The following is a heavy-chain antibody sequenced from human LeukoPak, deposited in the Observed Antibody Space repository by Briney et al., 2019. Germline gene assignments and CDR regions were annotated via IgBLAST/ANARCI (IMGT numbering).Heavy chain of an antibody. Sequence: PGGSLRLSCAASGFTFSSYWMHWVRQAPGKGLVWVSRINSDERSTTYADPLKGRLTLSRDNAKNTLYLQMNSLRDEDTAVYYCASSGSNSLYYFDSWGQGTLVSVSS. CDR3: ASSGSNSLYYFDS. D-gene: IGHD3-10*01. CDR2: INSDERST. CDR1: GFTFSSYW. J-gene: IGHJ4*02. V-gene: IGHV3-74*01.